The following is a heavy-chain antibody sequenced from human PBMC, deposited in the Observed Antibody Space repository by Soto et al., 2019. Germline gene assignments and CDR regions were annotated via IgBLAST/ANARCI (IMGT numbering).Heavy chain of an antibody. D-gene: IGHD5-12*01. CDR2: MNPNSGNT. Sequence: GASVEVSCKASGYTFTTYDINWVRQATGEGLEWMGWMNPNSGNTGHAQKFQGRVTLTSDTSISTAYMELSSLRSEDTAVYYCARFTEMATITGYFDYWGQGTLVTVSS. CDR1: GYTFTTYD. V-gene: IGHV1-8*01. CDR3: ARFTEMATITGYFDY. J-gene: IGHJ4*02.